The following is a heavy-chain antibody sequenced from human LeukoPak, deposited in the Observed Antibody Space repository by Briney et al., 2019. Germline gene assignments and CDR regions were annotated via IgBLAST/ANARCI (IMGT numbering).Heavy chain of an antibody. CDR2: INSDGSST. Sequence: PGGSLRLSCAASGFSFSCYWMHWVRQAPGKGLVWVSRINSDGSSTSYADSVKGRFTISRDNAKNTLYVQMNSLRAEDTAVYYCTTNPIGGFDYWGQGTLVTVSS. V-gene: IGHV3-74*01. J-gene: IGHJ4*02. CDR3: TTNPIGGFDY. D-gene: IGHD3-3*01. CDR1: GFSFSCYW.